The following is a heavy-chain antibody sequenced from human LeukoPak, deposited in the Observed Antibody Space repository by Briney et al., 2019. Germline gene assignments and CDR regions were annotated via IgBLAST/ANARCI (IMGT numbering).Heavy chain of an antibody. Sequence: PGGSLRLSCSASGFTFSSSHMNWVRQAPGKGLEWVSYISAGSDAIYYADSVKGRFTISRDNAKNSLYLQMNSLRDEDTALYYCARDSLRGYALDYWGQGTLVTVSS. D-gene: IGHD2-2*01. J-gene: IGHJ4*02. CDR3: ARDSLRGYALDY. V-gene: IGHV3-48*02. CDR2: ISAGSDAI. CDR1: GFTFSSSH.